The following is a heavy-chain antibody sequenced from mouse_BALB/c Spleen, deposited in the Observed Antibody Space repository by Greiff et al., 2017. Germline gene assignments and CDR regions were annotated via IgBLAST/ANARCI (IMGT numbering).Heavy chain of an antibody. D-gene: IGHD2-1*01. CDR2: INPSTGYT. Sequence: VQLQQSGAELAKPGASVKMSCKASGYTFTSYWMHWVKQRPGQGLEWIGYINPSTGYTEYNQKFKDKATLTVDKSSSTAYMQLSSPTSEDSAVYYCTRGYGNYGGYFDVWGAGTTVTVSS. J-gene: IGHJ1*01. CDR1: GYTFTSYW. V-gene: IGHV1-7*01. CDR3: TRGYGNYGGYFDV.